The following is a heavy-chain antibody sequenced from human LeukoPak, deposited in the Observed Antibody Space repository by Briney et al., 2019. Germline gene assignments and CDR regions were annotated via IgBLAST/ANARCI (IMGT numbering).Heavy chain of an antibody. J-gene: IGHJ4*02. Sequence: GGSLRLSCAASEFSVGSNYMTWVRQAPGKGLEWVSLIYSGGSTYYADSVKGRFTISRDNSKNTLYLQMNSLRVEDTAVYYCAKDFYWAFDYWGQGTLVTVSS. CDR3: AKDFYWAFDY. V-gene: IGHV3-66*01. CDR2: IYSGGST. D-gene: IGHD2-8*02. CDR1: EFSVGSNY.